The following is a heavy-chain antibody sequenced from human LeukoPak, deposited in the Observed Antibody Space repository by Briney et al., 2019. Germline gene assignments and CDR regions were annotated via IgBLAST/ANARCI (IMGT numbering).Heavy chain of an antibody. CDR1: GYTLTELS. J-gene: IGHJ4*02. Sequence: ASVTVSCKVSGYTLTELSMHWVRQAPGKGLEWMGGFDPEDGETIYAQKLQGRVTMTTDTSTSTAYMELRSLRSDDTAVYYCARIRLGELSLGFDYWGQGTLVTVSS. CDR2: FDPEDGET. CDR3: ARIRLGELSLGFDY. D-gene: IGHD3-16*02. V-gene: IGHV1-24*01.